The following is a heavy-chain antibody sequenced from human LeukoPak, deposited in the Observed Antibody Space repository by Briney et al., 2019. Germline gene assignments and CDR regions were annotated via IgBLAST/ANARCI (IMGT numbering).Heavy chain of an antibody. CDR3: ARDLYGGTSATFDY. Sequence: ASVKVSCKASGYTFTGYDMHWVRQAPGQGLEWMGWINPNSGGTNYAQKFQGRVTMTSDTSTSTAYMELSRLRSDNTAVYYCARDLYGGTSATFDYWGKGTLVTVSS. CDR1: GYTFTGYD. V-gene: IGHV1-2*02. D-gene: IGHD4-23*01. CDR2: INPNSGGT. J-gene: IGHJ4*02.